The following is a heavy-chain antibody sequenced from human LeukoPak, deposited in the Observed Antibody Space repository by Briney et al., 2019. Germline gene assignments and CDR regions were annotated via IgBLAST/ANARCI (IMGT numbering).Heavy chain of an antibody. CDR1: DGSISTYY. D-gene: IGHD2-15*01. Sequence: SETLSLTCTVSDGSISTYYWNWIRQPPGKGLEWIGYIYYSGSTNYNPSLKSRVTMSVDTSKNQFSLKLSSVTAADTAVYYCAREGDIVAFDIWGQGTMVTVSS. J-gene: IGHJ3*02. CDR2: IYYSGST. CDR3: AREGDIVAFDI. V-gene: IGHV4-59*12.